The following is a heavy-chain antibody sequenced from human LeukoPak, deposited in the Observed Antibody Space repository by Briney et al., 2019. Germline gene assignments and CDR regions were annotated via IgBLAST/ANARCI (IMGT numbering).Heavy chain of an antibody. CDR3: AKLEPEDY. Sequence: GGSLRLSCAASGFTFSNYGMHWVRQAPGKGLEWVAFIRSGGSNKYYADSVKGRFTVSRDNSKNTLYLQMSSLRAEDTAVYYCAKLEPEDYWGQGTLVTVSS. CDR1: GFTFSNYG. J-gene: IGHJ4*02. D-gene: IGHD1-1*01. CDR2: IRSGGSNK. V-gene: IGHV3-30*02.